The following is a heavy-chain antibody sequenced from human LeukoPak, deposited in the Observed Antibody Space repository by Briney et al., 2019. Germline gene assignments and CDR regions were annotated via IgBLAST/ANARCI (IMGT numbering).Heavy chain of an antibody. CDR3: ARAGYYYYYMDV. CDR1: GDSVSSNSAA. J-gene: IGHJ6*03. CDR2: TYYRSKLYN. V-gene: IGHV6-1*01. Sequence: PSQTLSLTCAISGDSVSSNSAAWNWLRQSPSRGLEWLGRTYYRSKLYNDYAVSVKSRITINPDTSKNQFSPQLNSVTPEDTAVYYCARAGYYYYYMDVWGKGTTVTVSS.